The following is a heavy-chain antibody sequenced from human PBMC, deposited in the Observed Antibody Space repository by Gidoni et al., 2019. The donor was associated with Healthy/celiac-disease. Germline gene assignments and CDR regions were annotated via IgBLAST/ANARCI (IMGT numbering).Heavy chain of an antibody. J-gene: IGHJ4*02. CDR1: GGSINSSSYY. V-gene: IGHV4-39*01. D-gene: IGHD5-12*01. CDR2: IYYRGST. Sequence: GGSINSSSYYWGWIRQPPGKGLEWIGSIYYRGSTYYNPSLKCRVTISVDTSKNQFSLKLSSVTAADTAVYYCARHKYTFGERWLQLFDYWGQGTLVTVSS. CDR3: ARHKYTFGERWLQLFDY.